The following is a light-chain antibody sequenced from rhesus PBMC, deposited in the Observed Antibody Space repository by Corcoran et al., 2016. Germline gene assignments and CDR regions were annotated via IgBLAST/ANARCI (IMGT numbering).Light chain of an antibody. CDR1: SSDIGAYKS. V-gene: IGLV2-32*02. CDR3: SSYAGSNTFV. Sequence: QAALTQPRSVSGSPGQSVTISCTGTSSDIGAYKSVSWYQQHPDTAPKLIVYEVNKRPSGVSDRFSGSKSGNTASLTISGLQAEDEADYYCSSYAGSNTFVLGSGTKLTVL. CDR2: EVN. J-gene: IGLJ6*01.